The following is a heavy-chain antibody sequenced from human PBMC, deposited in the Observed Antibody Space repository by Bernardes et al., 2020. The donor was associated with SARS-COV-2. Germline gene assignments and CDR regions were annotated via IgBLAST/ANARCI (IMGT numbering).Heavy chain of an antibody. CDR3: AKEHQASYNWYFRAFDY. CDR2: ISSDGGTT. CDR1: GFTFSSYA. Sequence: GGSLRLSCAASGFTFSSYAMHWVRQAPGKGLEWVAVISSDGGTTYYADSVKGRFTFSRDNSKNTLYLQMNRLRVEDTATYYCAKEHQASYNWYFRAFDYWGRGTLVTVSS. V-gene: IGHV3-30*18. J-gene: IGHJ4*02. D-gene: IGHD1-7*01.